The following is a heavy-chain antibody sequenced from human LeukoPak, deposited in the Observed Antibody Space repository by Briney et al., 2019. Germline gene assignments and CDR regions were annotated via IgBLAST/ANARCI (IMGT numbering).Heavy chain of an antibody. CDR3: ARDRSTSRYYHGMDV. V-gene: IGHV3-21*01. CDR1: DSTFSSFS. Sequence: GGSLRLSCAASDSTFSSFSMRWVRQAPGKGLFWVAAISSRSAHIYYADSVKGRFTISRDNAKKSLYLEMNNLRADHTAVYYCARDRSTSRYYHGMDVWGPGTTVIVSS. CDR2: ISSRSAHI. D-gene: IGHD2-2*01. J-gene: IGHJ6*02.